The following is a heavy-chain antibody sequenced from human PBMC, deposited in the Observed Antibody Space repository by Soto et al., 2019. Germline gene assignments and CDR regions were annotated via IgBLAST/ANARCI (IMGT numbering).Heavy chain of an antibody. CDR3: TRPYLHSGALEFDY. D-gene: IGHD2-15*01. Sequence: EVQLVESGGGLVQPGGSLKLSCAASGFTFSGSAMHWVRQASGKGLEWVGRIRSKANSYATAYAASVKGRFTISSDDSNNTEYLQMNSPKTEDTAVYYCTRPYLHSGALEFDYWVEGTLVTVSS. J-gene: IGHJ4*02. V-gene: IGHV3-73*02. CDR1: GFTFSGSA. CDR2: IRSKANSYAT.